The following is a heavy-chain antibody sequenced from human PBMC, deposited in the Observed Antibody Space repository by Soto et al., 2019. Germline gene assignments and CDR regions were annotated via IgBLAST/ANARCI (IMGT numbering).Heavy chain of an antibody. D-gene: IGHD4-17*01. V-gene: IGHV4-59*08. CDR3: ARRYGNYFDY. Sequence: SETLSLTCTVSGGSISSYYWSWIRQPPGKGLEWIGYIYYSGSTNYNPSLKSRVTISVDTSKNQFSLKLSSVTAADTAVYYCARRYGNYFDYWGQGTLVTVSS. CDR1: GGSISSYY. J-gene: IGHJ4*02. CDR2: IYYSGST.